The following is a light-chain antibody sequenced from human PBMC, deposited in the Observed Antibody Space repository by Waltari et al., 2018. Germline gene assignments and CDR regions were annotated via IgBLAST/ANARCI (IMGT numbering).Light chain of an antibody. CDR3: AAWDDTLKGV. Sequence: QSVLTQPPSASATPGQRVIISCSGSSSNIGTYTVNWYQQVPGTAPKLVMHSNSSRPSGVPDRFSGAKSGTSASLAISGLQSEDEADYYCAAWDDTLKGVFGGGTRLTVL. CDR1: SSNIGTYT. CDR2: SNS. V-gene: IGLV1-44*01. J-gene: IGLJ3*02.